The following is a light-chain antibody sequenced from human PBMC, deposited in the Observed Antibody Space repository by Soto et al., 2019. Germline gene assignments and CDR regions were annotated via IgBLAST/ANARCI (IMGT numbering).Light chain of an antibody. CDR2: EVY. J-gene: IGLJ2*01. V-gene: IGLV2-14*01. Sequence: QSVLTQPASVSGSPGQSITISCTGTSSDVGDNKYVSWYQQHPGKAPKLMIYEVYHRPSGVSNRFSGSKSGNTASLTISGLQTEDEADYYCSSYTSRTTLVFGGGTQLTVL. CDR3: SSYTSRTTLV. CDR1: SSDVGDNKY.